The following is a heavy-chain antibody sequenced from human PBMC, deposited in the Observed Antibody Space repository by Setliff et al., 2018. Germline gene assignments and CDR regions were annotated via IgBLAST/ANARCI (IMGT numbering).Heavy chain of an antibody. CDR3: AREGPESDSSGYMDV. J-gene: IGHJ6*03. CDR1: GGSFSDYY. D-gene: IGHD4-4*01. V-gene: IGHV4-34*01. Sequence: ETLSLTCTVHGGSFSDYYWGWIRQPPGKGLEWIAEINHSGSTNYNPSLKSRVTMSVDPSKNHFSLKVTSVTVADTAVYYCAREGPESDSSGYMDVWGQGTTVTVSS. CDR2: INHSGST.